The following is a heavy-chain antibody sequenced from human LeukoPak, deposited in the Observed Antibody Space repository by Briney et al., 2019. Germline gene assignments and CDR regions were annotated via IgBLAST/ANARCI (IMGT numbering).Heavy chain of an antibody. CDR3: ARGDYDILTGYYD. CDR1: GRPISSYY. Sequence: SETLSLTCTVSGRPISSYYWTWIRQPPGKGLEWIGYIYYSGSTNYSPSLKSRVTMSVDTSKNQFSLKLSSVTAADTAVYYCARGDYDILTGYYDWGQGTLVTVSS. V-gene: IGHV4-59*01. CDR2: IYYSGST. D-gene: IGHD3-9*01. J-gene: IGHJ4*02.